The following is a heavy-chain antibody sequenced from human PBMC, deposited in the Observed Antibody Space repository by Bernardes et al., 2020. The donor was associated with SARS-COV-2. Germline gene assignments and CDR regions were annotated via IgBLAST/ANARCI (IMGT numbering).Heavy chain of an antibody. CDR3: ARHAAVAGTIGWFDP. CDR2: IYYSGST. D-gene: IGHD6-19*01. Sequence: SETLSLTCTVSGGSISSYYWSWIRQPPGKGLEWIGYIYYSGSTNYNPSLKSRVTISVDTSKNQFSLKLSSVTAADTAVYYCARHAAVAGTIGWFDPWGQGTLVTVSS. J-gene: IGHJ5*02. V-gene: IGHV4-59*08. CDR1: GGSISSYY.